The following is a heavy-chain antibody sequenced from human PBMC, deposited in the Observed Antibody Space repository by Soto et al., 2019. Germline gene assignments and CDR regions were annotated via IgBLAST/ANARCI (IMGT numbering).Heavy chain of an antibody. Sequence: QMQVVQSGPEVKKPGTSVKVSCKTSGFMFTSSAVQWVRQARGQRLEWIGWLVVGSGNTHYAQNFQERVTLTRDMSTGTSYMALSSLGSEDTAVYYCAAVPVLRFLKWLPACFDYWGQGPLVTVSS. CDR2: LVVGSGNT. J-gene: IGHJ4*02. V-gene: IGHV1-58*01. CDR1: GFMFTSSA. CDR3: AAVPVLRFLKWLPACFDY. D-gene: IGHD3-3*01.